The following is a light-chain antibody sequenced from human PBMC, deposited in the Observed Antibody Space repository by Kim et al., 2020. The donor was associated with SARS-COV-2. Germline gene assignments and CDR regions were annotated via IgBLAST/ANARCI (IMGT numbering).Light chain of an antibody. CDR1: SGNIADNY. J-gene: IGLJ2*01. Sequence: NFTLTQPHSVSESPGNTVTISCTRTSGNIADNYVQWYQQRPGSAPTIVIYEDSERPSGVPNRFSGSIDTSSNSASLTISGLKTEDEADYYCQSYDISNVIFGGGTKLTVL. V-gene: IGLV6-57*04. CDR2: EDS. CDR3: QSYDISNVI.